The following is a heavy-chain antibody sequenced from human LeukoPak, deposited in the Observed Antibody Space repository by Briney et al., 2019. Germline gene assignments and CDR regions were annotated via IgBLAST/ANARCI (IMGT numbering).Heavy chain of an antibody. D-gene: IGHD5-18*01. V-gene: IGHV3-15*01. Sequence: GGSLRLSCAASGFTFSNAWMSWVRQAPGKGLEWVGRIKSKTDGGTTDYAAPVKGRFTISRDDSKNTLYLQMNSLKTEDTAVYYCTVQWLGYSYGRQGLDYWGQGTLVTVSS. CDR1: GFTFSNAW. CDR2: IKSKTDGGTT. J-gene: IGHJ4*02. CDR3: TVQWLGYSYGRQGLDY.